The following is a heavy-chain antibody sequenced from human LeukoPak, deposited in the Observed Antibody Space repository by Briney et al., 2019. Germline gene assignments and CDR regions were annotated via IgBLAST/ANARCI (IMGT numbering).Heavy chain of an antibody. Sequence: GGSLRLSCAASGFTFSSYAMSWVRQAPGKGLERVSAISGSGSSTYSADSVKGRFTISRDNSKNTLYLQINSLRAEDTAVYYCAKSISSGWYSFDYWGQGTLVTVSS. CDR1: GFTFSSYA. CDR2: ISGSGSST. CDR3: AKSISSGWYSFDY. D-gene: IGHD6-19*01. J-gene: IGHJ4*02. V-gene: IGHV3-23*01.